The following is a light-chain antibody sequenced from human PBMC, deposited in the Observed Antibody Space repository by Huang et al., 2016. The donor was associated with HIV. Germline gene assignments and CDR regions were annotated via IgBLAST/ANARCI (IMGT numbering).Light chain of an antibody. Sequence: EIVMTQSPATLPVSPGERATLSCRARQSVKNNLAWYQKKPGQAPRLVVDGASTRATGIPPRFSGSGSGTDFTLTINSVQSEDFAVYFCHQYNDWPRTFGQGTKVEVK. V-gene: IGKV3-15*01. J-gene: IGKJ1*01. CDR2: GAS. CDR1: QSVKNN. CDR3: HQYNDWPRT.